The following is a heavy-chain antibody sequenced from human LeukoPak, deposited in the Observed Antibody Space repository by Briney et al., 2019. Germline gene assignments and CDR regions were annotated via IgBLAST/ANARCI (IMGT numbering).Heavy chain of an antibody. CDR1: GYTFTSYY. V-gene: IGHV1-46*01. D-gene: IGHD2-15*01. Sequence: ASVKVSCKASGYTFTSYYMHWVRQAPGQGLEWMGIINPSGGSTSYAQKFQGRVTMTRDTSISTAYMELSRLRSDDTAVYYCARIGGRYYYYYMDVWGKGTTVTVSS. CDR2: INPSGGST. CDR3: ARIGGRYYYYYMDV. J-gene: IGHJ6*03.